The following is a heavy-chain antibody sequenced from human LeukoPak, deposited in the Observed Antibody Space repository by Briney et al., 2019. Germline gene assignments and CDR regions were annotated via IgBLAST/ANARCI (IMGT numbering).Heavy chain of an antibody. CDR2: NDYSGST. Sequence: SETLSLTCIVSGGPISTHYWSWSRQPPGKGLEWIGYNDYSGSTNYNPSLKSRVTISVDTSKNQFSLKLNSATAADTAVYYCARGATFRGTYYMDVWGKGTTVTVSS. J-gene: IGHJ6*03. CDR1: GGPISTHY. CDR3: ARGATFRGTYYMDV. V-gene: IGHV4-59*11. D-gene: IGHD3-10*01.